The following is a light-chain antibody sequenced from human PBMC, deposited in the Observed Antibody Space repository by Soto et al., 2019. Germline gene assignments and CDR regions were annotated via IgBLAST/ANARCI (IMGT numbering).Light chain of an antibody. CDR2: GNS. CDR1: SSNIGAGYD. CDR3: QSYDSSLSGWV. V-gene: IGLV1-40*01. Sequence: LTQPPSESGAPGQRVTISCTGSSSNIGAGYDVHWYQQLPGTAPKLLIYGNSNRPSGVPDRFSGSKSGTSASLAITGLQAEDEADYYCQSYDSSLSGWVFGGGTKVTVL. J-gene: IGLJ3*02.